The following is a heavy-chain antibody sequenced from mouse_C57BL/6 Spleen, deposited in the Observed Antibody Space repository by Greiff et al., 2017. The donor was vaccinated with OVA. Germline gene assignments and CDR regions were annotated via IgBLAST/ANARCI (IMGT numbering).Heavy chain of an antibody. V-gene: IGHV1-42*01. CDR2: INPSTGGT. J-gene: IGHJ4*01. D-gene: IGHD2-4*01. CDR3: AKKYDYDDAMDY. Sequence: EVQLVESGPELVKPGASVKISCKASGYSFTGYYMNWVKQSPEKSLEWIGEINPSTGGTTYNQKFKAKATLTVDKSSSTAYMQLTSLTSEDSAVYYCAKKYDYDDAMDYWGQGTSVTVSS. CDR1: GYSFTGYY.